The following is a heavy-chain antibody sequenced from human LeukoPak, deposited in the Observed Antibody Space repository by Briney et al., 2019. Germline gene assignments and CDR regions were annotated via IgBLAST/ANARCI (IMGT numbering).Heavy chain of an antibody. D-gene: IGHD1-26*01. CDR2: IRYDGSNK. V-gene: IGHV3-30*02. Sequence: PGGSLGLSCAASGFTFSSYGMHWVRQAPGKGLEWVAFIRYDGSNKYYADSVKGRFAISRDNSKNTLYLQMNSLRAEDTAVYYCAKGVGATPDYFDYWGQGTLVTVSS. CDR3: AKGVGATPDYFDY. J-gene: IGHJ4*02. CDR1: GFTFSSYG.